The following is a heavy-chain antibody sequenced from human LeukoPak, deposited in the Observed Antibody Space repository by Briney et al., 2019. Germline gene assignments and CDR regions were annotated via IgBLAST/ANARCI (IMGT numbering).Heavy chain of an antibody. D-gene: IGHD3-22*01. Sequence: SQTLSLTCAISGDSVSSNSASWNWIRQSPSRGLEWLGRTYYRSKWRNDYAVSVKSRITISPDTSKNQFSLQLNSVTPGDMAVYYCSRGTGDSCKDWGLGTLVTVSS. V-gene: IGHV6-1*01. CDR2: TYYRSKWRN. J-gene: IGHJ4*02. CDR3: SRGTGDSCKD. CDR1: GDSVSSNSAS.